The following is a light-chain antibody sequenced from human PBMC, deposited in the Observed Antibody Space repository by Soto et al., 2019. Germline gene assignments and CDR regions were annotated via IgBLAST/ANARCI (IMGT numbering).Light chain of an antibody. V-gene: IGKV1-5*03. CDR1: QSISSW. Sequence: DIQMTQSPSTLSASVGDRVTITCRASQSISSWLAWYQQKPGKAPKLLIYKASSLESGVPSRFSGSGSGTEFTLTISSLQPDDFATYYCQQYNSYPWTVGQGTNVEIK. CDR2: KAS. J-gene: IGKJ1*01. CDR3: QQYNSYPWT.